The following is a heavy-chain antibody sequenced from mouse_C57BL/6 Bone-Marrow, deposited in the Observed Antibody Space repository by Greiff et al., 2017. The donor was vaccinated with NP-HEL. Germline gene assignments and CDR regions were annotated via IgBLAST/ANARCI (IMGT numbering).Heavy chain of an antibody. Sequence: VQLQQSGAELVRPGASAKLSCTASGFNIKDDYMHWVKQRPEQGLEWIGWIDPENGDTEYASKFQGKATITADTSSNTAYLQLSSLTSEDTAVYYCTTDKGDYWGQGTTLTVSS. CDR3: TTDKGDY. CDR2: IDPENGDT. J-gene: IGHJ2*01. CDR1: GFNIKDDY. V-gene: IGHV14-4*01.